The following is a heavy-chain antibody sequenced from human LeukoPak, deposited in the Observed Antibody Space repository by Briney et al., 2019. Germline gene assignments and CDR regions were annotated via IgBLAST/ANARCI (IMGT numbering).Heavy chain of an antibody. J-gene: IGHJ3*02. D-gene: IGHD3-22*01. CDR3: ARDPAPYDSSPPDAFDI. Sequence: SETLSLTCTVSGGSISSYYWSWIRQPPGKGLEWIGYIYYSGSTNYNPSLKSRVTMSVDTSKNQFSLKLSSVTAADTAVYYCARDPAPYDSSPPDAFDIWGQGTMVTVSS. CDR2: IYYSGST. CDR1: GGSISSYY. V-gene: IGHV4-59*12.